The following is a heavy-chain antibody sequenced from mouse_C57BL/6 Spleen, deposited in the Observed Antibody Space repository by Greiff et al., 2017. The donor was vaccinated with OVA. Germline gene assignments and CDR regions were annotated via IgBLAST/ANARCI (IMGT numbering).Heavy chain of an antibody. CDR3: ASYCDIDY. V-gene: IGHV1-82*01. CDR2: IYPGDGDT. D-gene: IGHD2-4*01. J-gene: IGHJ2*02. CDR1: GYAFSSSW. Sequence: QVQLQQSGPELVKPGASVKISCKASGYAFSSSWMNWVKQRPGKGLEWIGRIYPGDGDTNYNEKFKGKATLTADKSSSTAYMQLSSLTAEDSAVYYCASYCDIDYWGQGTSLTVSS.